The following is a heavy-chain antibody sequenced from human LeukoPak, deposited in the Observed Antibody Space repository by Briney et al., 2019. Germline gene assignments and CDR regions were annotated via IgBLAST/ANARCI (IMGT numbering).Heavy chain of an antibody. CDR3: ARDRSPAPGRSYGRGHFDY. Sequence: VASVKVSCRASGYTFTGYYMHWVRQAPGQGLEWMGWINPNSGGTNYAQKFQGRVTMTRDTSISTAYMELSRLRSDDTAVYYCARDRSPAPGRSYGRGHFDYWGQGTLVTVSS. CDR2: INPNSGGT. J-gene: IGHJ4*02. CDR1: GYTFTGYY. D-gene: IGHD5-18*01. V-gene: IGHV1-2*02.